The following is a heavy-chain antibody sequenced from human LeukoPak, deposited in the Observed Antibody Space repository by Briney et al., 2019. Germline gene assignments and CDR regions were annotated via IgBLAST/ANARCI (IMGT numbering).Heavy chain of an antibody. V-gene: IGHV1-69*05. D-gene: IGHD3-16*01. Sequence: SVKVSCKASGGTFSSYAIGWVRQAPGQGLEWMGRITPIFGTANYAQKFQGRVTITTDESTSTAYMELSSLRSEDTAVYCCAREGGYYFDYWGQGTLVTVSS. CDR2: ITPIFGTA. CDR3: AREGGYYFDY. CDR1: GGTFSSYA. J-gene: IGHJ4*02.